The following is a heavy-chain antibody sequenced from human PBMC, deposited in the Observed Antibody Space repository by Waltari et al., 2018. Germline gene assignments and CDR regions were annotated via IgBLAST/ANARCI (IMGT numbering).Heavy chain of an antibody. Sequence: QVQLVQSGAEVKKPGSSVKVSCKASGGTFSSYTISWVRQAPGQGLEWMGRIIPILGIANYAQKFQGRVTMTTDTSTSTAYMELRSLRSDDTAVYYCARVEGDYGLEGAFDIWGQGTMVTVSS. D-gene: IGHD4-17*01. CDR3: ARVEGDYGLEGAFDI. J-gene: IGHJ3*02. CDR2: IIPILGIA. CDR1: GGTFSSYT. V-gene: IGHV1-69*02.